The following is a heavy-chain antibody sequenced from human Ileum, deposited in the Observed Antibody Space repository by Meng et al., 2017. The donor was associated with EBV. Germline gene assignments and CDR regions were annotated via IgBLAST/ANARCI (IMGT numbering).Heavy chain of an antibody. CDR3: ASGRDYAWHS. CDR2: IYHSEST. V-gene: IGHV4-4*02. Sequence: QVPLHESGTLLVNPSGTLSLTCACSVDSVSSNNWWSWVRQPPGKGLEWIEEIYHSESTNYNPSFKSRVTMSVDKSKNQISLNLSSVTAADTAVYYCASGRDYAWHSWGRGTLVTVSS. D-gene: IGHD4-17*01. CDR1: VDSVSSNNW. J-gene: IGHJ4*02.